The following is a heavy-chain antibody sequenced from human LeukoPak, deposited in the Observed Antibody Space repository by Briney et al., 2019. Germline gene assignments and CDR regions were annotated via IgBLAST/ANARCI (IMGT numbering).Heavy chain of an antibody. CDR1: GGSISSYY. CDR3: ARFRKGWRDYFDY. D-gene: IGHD1-14*01. V-gene: IGHV4-59*01. CDR2: IYYSGST. J-gene: IGHJ4*02. Sequence: PSETLSLTCTVSGGSISSYYWSWIRQPPGKGLEWIGYIYYSGSTNYNPSLKSRVTISVDTSKNQFSLKLSSVTAADTAVYYCARFRKGWRDYFDYWGQGTLVTVSS.